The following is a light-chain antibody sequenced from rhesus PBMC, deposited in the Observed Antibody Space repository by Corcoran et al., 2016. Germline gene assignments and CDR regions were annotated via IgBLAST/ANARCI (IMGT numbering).Light chain of an antibody. CDR2: QAS. CDR3: LQFSSSPYS. Sequence: DIQMTQSPSSLSASVGDTVTITCRASQRITNWLEWYQQKPGQAPKLLIYQASTLKTGVPSRFSGSGSGTDFALTISRLQPEDFATYYCLQFSSSPYSFGQGTKVEIK. V-gene: IGKV1-22*01. J-gene: IGKJ2*01. CDR1: QRITNW.